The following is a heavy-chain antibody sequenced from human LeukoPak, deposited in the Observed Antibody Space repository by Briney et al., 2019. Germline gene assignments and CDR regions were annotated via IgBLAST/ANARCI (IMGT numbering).Heavy chain of an antibody. CDR3: AREGQWGVFDY. V-gene: IGHV1-2*02. CDR1: GYTFTGYY. D-gene: IGHD3-10*01. J-gene: IGHJ4*02. CDR2: INPNSGGT. Sequence: ASVKVSCKASGYTFTGYYMHWVRQAPGQGLEWMGWINPNSGGTNYAQKFQGRVTMTTDTSTSTAYMELRSLRSDDTAVYYCAREGQWGVFDYWGQGTLVTVSS.